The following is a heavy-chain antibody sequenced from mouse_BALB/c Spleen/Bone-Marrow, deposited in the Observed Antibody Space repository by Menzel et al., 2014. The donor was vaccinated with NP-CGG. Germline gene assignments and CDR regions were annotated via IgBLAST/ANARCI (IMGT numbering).Heavy chain of an antibody. Sequence: EVKLQESGGDLVKPGGSLKLSCAASGFTFSSYGMSWVRQTPDKRLEWVATISSGGSYTYYPDSVKGRFTISRDNAKNTLYLQMSSLKSEDTAMYYCARDFITTDAMDYWGQGTSVTVSS. CDR2: ISSGGSYT. V-gene: IGHV5-6*01. CDR1: GFTFSSYG. D-gene: IGHD1-1*01. CDR3: ARDFITTDAMDY. J-gene: IGHJ4*01.